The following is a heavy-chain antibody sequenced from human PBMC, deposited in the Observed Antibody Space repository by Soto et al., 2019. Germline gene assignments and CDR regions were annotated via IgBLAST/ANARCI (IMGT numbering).Heavy chain of an antibody. CDR2: IIHIFGTP. D-gene: IGHD3-10*01. J-gene: IGHJ4*02. V-gene: IGHV1-69*01. CDR1: GGIFSTYA. Sequence: QVQLVQSGAEVKKPGSSVKVSCKASGGIFSTYAISWLRQAPGQGLEWMGGIIHIFGTPNYAQRFQGRVTITADESTSTAYMEMSRLRSEDTAVYYCARDRHDYGSWNYYNRIDFWGQGTLVTVSS. CDR3: ARDRHDYGSWNYYNRIDF.